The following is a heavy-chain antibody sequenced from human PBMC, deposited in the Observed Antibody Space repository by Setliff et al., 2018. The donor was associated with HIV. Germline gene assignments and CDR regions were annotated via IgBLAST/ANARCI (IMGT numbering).Heavy chain of an antibody. D-gene: IGHD1-7*01. CDR1: GGPINNYQ. CDR3: ARGDGTKYYYYYYMDV. J-gene: IGHJ6*03. V-gene: IGHV4-59*01. Sequence: NPSETLSLTCTVSGVSGGPINNYQWSWIRQPPGKGLEWIGYIYTSGSSNYNPSLKSRVTISGDTSKNQFSLKLSSVTAADTAVYYCARGDGTKYYYYYYMDVWGKGTTVTVSS. CDR2: IYTSGSS.